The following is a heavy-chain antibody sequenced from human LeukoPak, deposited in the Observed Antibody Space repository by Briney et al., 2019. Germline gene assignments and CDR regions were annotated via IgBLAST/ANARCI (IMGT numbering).Heavy chain of an antibody. CDR3: SRDHPGSNSLNS. Sequence: GGSLRLSCAASGFTFSSYSMNWVRQAPGKGLECVSSISSSSSSIYYADSVKGRFTISRDNTKNTLYLQMNSLRAEDTAIYYCSRDHPGSNSLNSWGQGTLVTVSS. J-gene: IGHJ4*02. CDR1: GFTFSSYS. CDR2: ISSSSSSI. D-gene: IGHD4-11*01. V-gene: IGHV3-21*01.